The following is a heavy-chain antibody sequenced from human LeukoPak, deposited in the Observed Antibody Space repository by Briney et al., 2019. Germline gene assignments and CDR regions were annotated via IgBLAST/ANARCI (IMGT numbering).Heavy chain of an antibody. Sequence: ASVKVSCKASGYTFTSYYMHWVRQAPGQGLEWMGIINPSDGIAASAQKFQGRVTVTRDTSTSTVYMELSSLRSGDTAVYSCVRCAGDCKGWYFDLWGRGTLVTVSS. CDR3: VRCAGDCKGWYFDL. D-gene: IGHD2-21*01. V-gene: IGHV1-46*03. J-gene: IGHJ2*01. CDR2: INPSDGIA. CDR1: GYTFTSYY.